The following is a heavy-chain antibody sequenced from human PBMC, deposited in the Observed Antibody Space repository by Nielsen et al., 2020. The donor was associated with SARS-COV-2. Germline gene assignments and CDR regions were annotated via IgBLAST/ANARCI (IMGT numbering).Heavy chain of an antibody. J-gene: IGHJ5*02. CDR2: ISYGGDNE. D-gene: IGHD6-6*01. V-gene: IGHV3-30-3*01. CDR3: ARETLDHTSSCVDH. CDR1: GFSFSKFT. Sequence: GESLKISCAASGFSFSKFTMHWVRQAPGRGLEWLAIISYGGDNEHYADSVKGRFTVSRDNSKDTLHLQMNSLNPEDTAVYFCARETLDHTSSCVDHWGQGTLVSVSS.